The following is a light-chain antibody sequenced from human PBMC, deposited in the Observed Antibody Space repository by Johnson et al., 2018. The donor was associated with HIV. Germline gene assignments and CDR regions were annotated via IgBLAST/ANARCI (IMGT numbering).Light chain of an antibody. J-gene: IGLJ1*01. V-gene: IGLV1-51*02. CDR1: SSNVGNNY. Sequence: QSVLTQPPSVSAAPGQKVTISCSGSSSNVGNNYVSWYQQLPGTAPKLLIYENYKRPSGIPDRFSGSKSGTSATLGITGLPTGDEADYYCGTWDISLSAGVSGTGTKVTAL. CDR2: ENY. CDR3: GTWDISLSAGV.